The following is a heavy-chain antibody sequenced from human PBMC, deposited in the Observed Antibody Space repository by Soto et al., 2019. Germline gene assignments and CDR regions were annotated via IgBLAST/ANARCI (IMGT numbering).Heavy chain of an antibody. CDR2: TYYRSNWRH. CDR3: ERGVAGSGFDL. D-gene: IGHD6-19*01. V-gene: IGHV6-1*01. CDR1: GDSVSSNTAA. Sequence: SQTLSLTCAISGDSVSSNTAAWNWIRSSPSRGREWLGRTYYRSNWRHDYAVSVKSRITVNPDTSKTHFSLQLNSVTPDDTAVYYCERGVAGSGFDLWGQGDLVTVSS. J-gene: IGHJ4*02.